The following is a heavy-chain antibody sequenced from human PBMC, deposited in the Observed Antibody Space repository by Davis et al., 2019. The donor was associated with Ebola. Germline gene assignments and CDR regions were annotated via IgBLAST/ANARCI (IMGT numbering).Heavy chain of an antibody. Sequence: GESLKISCAASGFTFSSYAMHWVRQAPGKGLEGVAVISYDGSNKYYADSVKGRFTISRDNSKNTLYLQMNSLRAEDTAVYYCARDIRGRRSCTNGVCYVYYYYGMDVWGQGTTVTVSS. CDR3: ARDIRGRRSCTNGVCYVYYYYGMDV. V-gene: IGHV3-30-3*01. CDR1: GFTFSSYA. CDR2: ISYDGSNK. J-gene: IGHJ6*02. D-gene: IGHD2-8*01.